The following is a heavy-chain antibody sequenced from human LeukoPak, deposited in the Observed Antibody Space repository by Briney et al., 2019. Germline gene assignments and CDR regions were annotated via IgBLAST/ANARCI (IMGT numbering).Heavy chain of an antibody. CDR2: ISAYNGNT. V-gene: IGHV1-18*01. J-gene: IGHJ4*02. CDR1: GYTFTSYG. Sequence: ASVKVSCKASGYTFTSYGISWVRQAPGQGLEWMGWISAYNGNTNYAQKLQSRVTMTTDTSTSTAYMELRSLRSDDTAVYYCARHIAAAVHFDYWGQGTLVTVSS. CDR3: ARHIAAAVHFDY. D-gene: IGHD6-13*01.